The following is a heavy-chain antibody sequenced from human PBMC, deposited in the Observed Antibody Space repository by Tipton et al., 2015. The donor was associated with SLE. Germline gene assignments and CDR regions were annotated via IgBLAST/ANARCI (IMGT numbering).Heavy chain of an antibody. CDR1: GGSISSDNYF. Sequence: TLSLTCTVSGGSISSDNYFWSWIRQHPGKGLEWIGYIYYSGFTYYNPSLKSRVTISVDTSKKQFSLKLSSVTAADTAVYYCARAKLWSPHFDYWGQGTLVTVSS. J-gene: IGHJ4*02. V-gene: IGHV4-31*03. D-gene: IGHD5-18*01. CDR3: ARAKLWSPHFDY. CDR2: IYYSGFT.